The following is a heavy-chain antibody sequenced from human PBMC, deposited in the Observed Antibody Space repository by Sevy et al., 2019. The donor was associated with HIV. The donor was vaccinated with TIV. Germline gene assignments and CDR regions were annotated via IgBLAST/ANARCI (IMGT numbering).Heavy chain of an antibody. CDR3: ARDLFSGGNAVYGY. D-gene: IGHD2-15*01. CDR1: GFTFSSYD. CDR2: ISSSGSSI. V-gene: IGHV3-48*03. J-gene: IGHJ4*02. Sequence: GGSLRLSCTASGFTFSSYDMNWVRQAPGKGLEWVSKISSSGSSIYYADSVKGRFTISRDNAKNSLNLQMNSLRAEDTAVYYCARDLFSGGNAVYGYWGQGTLVTVSS.